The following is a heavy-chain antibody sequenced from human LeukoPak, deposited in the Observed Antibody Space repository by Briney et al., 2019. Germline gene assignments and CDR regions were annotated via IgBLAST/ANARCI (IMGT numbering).Heavy chain of an antibody. CDR3: ASTYCSGRSAGATPIHYYYYMDV. J-gene: IGHJ6*03. CDR2: IYTSGST. CDR1: GGSIRSYY. Sequence: PSETLSLTCTVSGGSIRSYYWSWIRQPPGKGLEWIGYIYTSGSTNYNPSLKSRVTISVDTSKNQFSLKLSSVTAADTAVYYCASTYCSGRSAGATPIHYYYYMDVWGKGTTVTVSS. V-gene: IGHV4-4*09. D-gene: IGHD2-15*01.